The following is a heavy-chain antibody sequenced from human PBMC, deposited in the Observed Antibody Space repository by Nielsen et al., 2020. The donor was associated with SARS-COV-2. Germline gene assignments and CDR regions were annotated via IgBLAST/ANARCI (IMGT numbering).Heavy chain of an antibody. D-gene: IGHD3-22*01. V-gene: IGHV4-61*01. Sequence: SETLSLTCTVSGGSVRSGSYYWSWIRQPPGKGLEWIGYIYYSGSTDYTPSLESRVTISVDTSKNQFSLKLSSVTAADTAVYYCARTMGYYYDVSRTHTFDIWGQGTMVTVSS. CDR3: ARTMGYYYDVSRTHTFDI. CDR2: IYYSGST. CDR1: GGSVRSGSYY. J-gene: IGHJ3*02.